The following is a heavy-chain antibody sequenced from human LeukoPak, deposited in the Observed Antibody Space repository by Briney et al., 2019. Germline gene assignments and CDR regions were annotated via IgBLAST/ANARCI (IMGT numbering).Heavy chain of an antibody. Sequence: GGSLRLSCAASGFTFSSYWMHWVRQAPGKGLVWVSRINSDGSSTSYADSVKGRFTISRDNAKNTLYLQMNSLRAEDTAVYYCARTIRDDFWSGYYEDYYYYMDVWGKGTTVTVSS. CDR3: ARTIRDDFWSGYYEDYYYYMDV. V-gene: IGHV3-74*01. CDR2: INSDGSST. D-gene: IGHD3-3*01. J-gene: IGHJ6*03. CDR1: GFTFSSYW.